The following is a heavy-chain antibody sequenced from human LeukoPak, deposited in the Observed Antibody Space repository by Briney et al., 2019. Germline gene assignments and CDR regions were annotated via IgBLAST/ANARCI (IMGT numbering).Heavy chain of an antibody. V-gene: IGHV3-74*03. CDR1: GLTFNSYW. CDR2: INGDASNT. J-gene: IGHJ5*02. CDR3: ARAMPHDNWFGP. Sequence: GGSLRLSCAASGLTFNSYWMHWVRQVAGKGLVWVARINGDASNTTYADSVKGRFTISRDNAKNTLYLQMNSLRVDDTAVYYCARAMPHDNWFGPWGQGSLVTVSS. D-gene: IGHD2-2*01.